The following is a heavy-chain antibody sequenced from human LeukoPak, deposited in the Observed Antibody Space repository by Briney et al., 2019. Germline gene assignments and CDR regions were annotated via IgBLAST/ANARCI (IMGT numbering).Heavy chain of an antibody. CDR2: INHSGST. D-gene: IGHD2-15*01. V-gene: IGHV4-34*01. CDR1: GGSFSNYY. Sequence: SETLSLTCAVYGGSFSNYYWSWIRQPPGKGLEWIGEINHSGSTNYNPSLKSRVTISVDTSKKQFSLKLSSVTAADTAVYYCAGPYCSAGNCYSNFDSWGQGTLVTVSS. CDR3: AGPYCSAGNCYSNFDS. J-gene: IGHJ4*02.